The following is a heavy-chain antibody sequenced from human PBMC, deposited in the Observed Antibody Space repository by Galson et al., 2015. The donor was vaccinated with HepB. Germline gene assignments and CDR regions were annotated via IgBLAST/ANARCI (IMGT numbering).Heavy chain of an antibody. J-gene: IGHJ4*02. CDR3: AGGFWDTYYFDY. D-gene: IGHD3-10*01. CDR1: GYTFTSYA. CDR2: INAGNGNT. V-gene: IGHV1-3*01. Sequence: QSGAEVKKPGASVKVSCKASGYTFTSYAMHWVRQAPGQRLEWMGWINAGNGNTKYSQKFQGRVTITRDTSASTAYMELSSLRSEDTAVYYCAGGFWDTYYFDYWGQGTLVTVSS.